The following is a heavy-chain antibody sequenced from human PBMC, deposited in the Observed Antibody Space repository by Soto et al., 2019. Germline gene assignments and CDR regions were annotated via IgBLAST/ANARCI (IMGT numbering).Heavy chain of an antibody. CDR2: IIPIFGTA. CDR1: GVTFSSYA. D-gene: IGHD4-4*01. Sequence: SVNLSCTSSGVTFSSYAISWVRQAPGQGLEWMGGIIPIFGTANYAQKFQGRVTITADESTSTAYMELSSLRSEDTAVYYHAVTRRSSKTRWSRGAMDGWSKG. V-gene: IGHV1-69*13. J-gene: IGHJ6*04. CDR3: AVTRRSSKTRWSRGAMDG.